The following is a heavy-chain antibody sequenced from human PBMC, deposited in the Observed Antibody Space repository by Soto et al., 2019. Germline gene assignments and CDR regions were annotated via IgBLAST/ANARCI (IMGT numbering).Heavy chain of an antibody. D-gene: IGHD3-22*01. Sequence: PSETLSLTCTVSGGSISSGDYYWSWIRQPPGKGLEWIGYIYYSGSTYYNPSLKSRVTISVDTSKNQFSLKLSSVTAADTAVYYCARAWPGEKSSGYPWYFDYWGQGTLVTVSS. CDR1: GGSISSGDYY. CDR2: IYYSGST. V-gene: IGHV4-30-4*01. CDR3: ARAWPGEKSSGYPWYFDY. J-gene: IGHJ4*02.